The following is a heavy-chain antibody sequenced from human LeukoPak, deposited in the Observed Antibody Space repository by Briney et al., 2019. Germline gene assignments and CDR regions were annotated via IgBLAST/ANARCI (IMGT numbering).Heavy chain of an antibody. D-gene: IGHD3-22*01. CDR1: GFTFSSYW. J-gene: IGHJ4*02. CDR2: INSDGSST. V-gene: IGHV3-74*01. CDR3: ARVPDYDSSGCFDY. Sequence: GGSLILSCAASGFTFSSYWMHWVRPAPGKGLVWVSRINSDGSSTSYADSVKGRFTISRDNAKNTLYLQMNSLRAEDTAVYYCARVPDYDSSGCFDYWGQGTLVTVSS.